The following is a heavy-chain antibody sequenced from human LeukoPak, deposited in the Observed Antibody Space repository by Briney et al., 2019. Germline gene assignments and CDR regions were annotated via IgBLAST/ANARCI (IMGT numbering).Heavy chain of an antibody. CDR2: LSGGGGST. CDR1: GFTFSSYA. D-gene: IGHD3-22*01. Sequence: GGSLRLSCAASGFTFSSYAMSWVRQAPGKGLEWVSSLSGGGGSTYYADSVKGRFTISRDNSKNTLYLQVNSLRAEDTAVYYCAKDRYYDSTILDYWGQGTLVTFSS. V-gene: IGHV3-23*01. J-gene: IGHJ4*02. CDR3: AKDRYYDSTILDY.